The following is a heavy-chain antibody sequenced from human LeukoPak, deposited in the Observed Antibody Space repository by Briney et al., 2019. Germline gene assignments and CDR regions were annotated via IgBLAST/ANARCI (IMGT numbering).Heavy chain of an antibody. J-gene: IGHJ6*03. CDR1: GFTFSSYS. Sequence: GGSLRLSCAASGFTFSSYSVNWVRQAPGKGLEWVSSISSTSTYIYYADSVTGRFTISRDNARNSLYLQMNSLRAEDTAVYYCAREMWELLGAHYHYYMDVWGKGTTVTVSS. D-gene: IGHD1-26*01. V-gene: IGHV3-21*01. CDR3: AREMWELLGAHYHYYMDV. CDR2: ISSTSTYI.